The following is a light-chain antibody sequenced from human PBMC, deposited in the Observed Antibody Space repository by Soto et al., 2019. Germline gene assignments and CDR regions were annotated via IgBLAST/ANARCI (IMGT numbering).Light chain of an antibody. CDR3: QQYGSSLYT. V-gene: IGKV3-20*01. Sequence: EIVLTQSPGTLSLSPGERDTISCRASQSVSSSYLAWYQQKPGQAPRLLIYDASSRATGIPDRFSGSGSGTDFTLTISRPEPDDFAVYYCQQYGSSLYTFGQGTKLEIK. J-gene: IGKJ2*01. CDR1: QSVSSSY. CDR2: DAS.